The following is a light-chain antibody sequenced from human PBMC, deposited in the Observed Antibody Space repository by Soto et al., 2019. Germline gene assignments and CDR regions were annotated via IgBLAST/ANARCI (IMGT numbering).Light chain of an antibody. V-gene: IGKV1-5*01. CDR1: QNINNW. CDR3: QQYNNY. Sequence: DTQMTQSPSTLSASIGDRVTITCRASQNINNWLAWYQQKPGKAPKLLIYDASRLKSGVPSRFSGSGSGTEFTLTISSLQPDDSETYYCQQYNNYFGGGTKVEI. J-gene: IGKJ4*01. CDR2: DAS.